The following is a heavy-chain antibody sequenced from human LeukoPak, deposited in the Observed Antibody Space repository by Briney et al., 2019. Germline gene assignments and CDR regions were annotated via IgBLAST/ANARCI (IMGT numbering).Heavy chain of an antibody. Sequence: SETLSLTCTVSGGSTSSSSYYWGWIRQPPGKGLEWIGSIYYSGSTYYNPSLKSRVTISVDTSKNQSSLKLSSVTAADTAVYYCARGTEPDTAMVTGDYWGQGTLVTVSS. V-gene: IGHV4-39*07. CDR1: GGSTSSSSYY. J-gene: IGHJ4*02. CDR2: IYYSGST. D-gene: IGHD5-18*01. CDR3: ARGTEPDTAMVTGDY.